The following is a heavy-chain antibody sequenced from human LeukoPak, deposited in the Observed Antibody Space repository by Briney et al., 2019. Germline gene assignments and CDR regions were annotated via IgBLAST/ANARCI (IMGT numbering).Heavy chain of an antibody. CDR3: ARDSSGWSLYYYYYMDV. CDR1: GFTFSSYW. D-gene: IGHD6-19*01. CDR2: ISSSSSYI. Sequence: GGSLRLSCAASGFTFSSYWMTWVRQAPGKGLEWVSSISSSSSYIYYADSVKGRFTISRDNAKNSLYLQMNSLRAEDTAVYYCARDSSGWSLYYYYYMDVWGKGTTVTVSS. V-gene: IGHV3-21*01. J-gene: IGHJ6*03.